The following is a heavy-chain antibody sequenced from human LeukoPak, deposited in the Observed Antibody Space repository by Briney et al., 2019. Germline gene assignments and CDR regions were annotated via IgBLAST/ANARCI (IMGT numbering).Heavy chain of an antibody. D-gene: IGHD6-19*01. Sequence: GESLRLSCAASGFAFSSFAMGWVRQSPGEGLEWLSTINGGGNTTFYADSVKGRFTIPRDNSKNTLYLHMDSLRPDDTAIYYCTKELHVAVAVADYYYFYMDVWGRGTAVTVSS. CDR3: TKELHVAVAVADYYYFYMDV. J-gene: IGHJ6*03. V-gene: IGHV3-23*01. CDR2: INGGGNTT. CDR1: GFAFSSFA.